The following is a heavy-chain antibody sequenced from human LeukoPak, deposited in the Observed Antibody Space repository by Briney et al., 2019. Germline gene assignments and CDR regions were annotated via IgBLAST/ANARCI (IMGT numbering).Heavy chain of an antibody. Sequence: SETLSLTCTVSGGSISSTSYYWGWIRQPPGKGLEWIGTIYYSGSTYYNPSLKSRVTISVDTSKNQFSLKLSSVTAADTAVYYCAGSYYDSSGYLFDYWGQGTLVTFSS. CDR2: IYYSGST. D-gene: IGHD3-22*01. CDR1: GGSISSTSYY. CDR3: AGSYYDSSGYLFDY. J-gene: IGHJ4*02. V-gene: IGHV4-39*07.